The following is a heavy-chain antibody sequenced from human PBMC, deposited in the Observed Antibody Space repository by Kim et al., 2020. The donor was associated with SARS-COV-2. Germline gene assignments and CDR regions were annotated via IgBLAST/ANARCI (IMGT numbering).Heavy chain of an antibody. J-gene: IGHJ4*02. D-gene: IGHD3-3*01. CDR3: SRDTFGPEDS. CDR2: T. V-gene: IGHV3-74*01. Sequence: TNNADSVKGRFTISKDSAKNMLFLHMNSLTVEDTAVYFCSRDTFGPEDSWGQGTLVTVSS.